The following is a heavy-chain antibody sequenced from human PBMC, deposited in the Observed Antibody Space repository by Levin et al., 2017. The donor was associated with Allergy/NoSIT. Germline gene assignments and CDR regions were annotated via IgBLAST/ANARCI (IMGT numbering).Heavy chain of an antibody. D-gene: IGHD1-26*01. CDR1: GFSLSTSGVG. V-gene: IGHV2-5*02. J-gene: IGHJ3*02. CDR3: AHTYYLQMGGAFDI. Sequence: SGPTLVKPTQTLTLTCTFSGFSLSTSGVGVGWIRQPPGKALEWLALIYWDDDKRYSPSLKSRLTITKDTSKNQVVLTMTNMDPVDTGPYYCAHTYYLQMGGAFDIWGQGTMVTVSS. CDR2: IYWDDDK.